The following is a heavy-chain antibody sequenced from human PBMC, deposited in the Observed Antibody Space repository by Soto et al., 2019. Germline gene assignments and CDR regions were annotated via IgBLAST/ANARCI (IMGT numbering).Heavy chain of an antibody. J-gene: IGHJ3*01. CDR2: LYDVDGS. Sequence: DVQLVESGGGLIQPGESLRLSCAAFGLTVSGKKYVAWVRQAPGKGREWVSALYDVDGSFYADSVKGRFTTSSDSSKTTVYLQMHGLRPDDTAVYYCASWHEREHAYDVWGQGTTVTVSS. D-gene: IGHD1-1*01. CDR1: GLTVSGKKY. V-gene: IGHV3-53*01. CDR3: ASWHEREHAYDV.